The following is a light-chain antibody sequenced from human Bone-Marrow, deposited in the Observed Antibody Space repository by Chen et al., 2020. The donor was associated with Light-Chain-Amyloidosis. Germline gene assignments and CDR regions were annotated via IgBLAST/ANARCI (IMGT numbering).Light chain of an antibody. CDR3: TSYTSSNTIL. V-gene: IGLV2-14*01. J-gene: IGLJ2*01. Sequence: QSALTQPASVSGSPGQSITISCTGTSSDVGGYNYVSWYKHSPGKAPKLIIYEVSKRPSVVSNRFSGSKSGNTASLTISGLQAEDETDYYCTSYTSSNTILFGGGTKLTVL. CDR1: SSDVGGYNY. CDR2: EVS.